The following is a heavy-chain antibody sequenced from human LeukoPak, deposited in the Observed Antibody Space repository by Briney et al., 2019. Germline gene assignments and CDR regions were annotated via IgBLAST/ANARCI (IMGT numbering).Heavy chain of an antibody. CDR3: ARVVVITTDWYFDL. CDR1: GGSISSGGYS. Sequence: SQTLSLTCAVSGGSISSGGYSWSWIRQPPGKGLEWIGYIYHSGSTYYNPSLKSRVTISEDRSKNQFSLKLSSVTAADTAVYYCARVVVITTDWYFDLWGRGTLVTVSS. CDR2: IYHSGST. D-gene: IGHD3-22*01. V-gene: IGHV4-30-2*01. J-gene: IGHJ2*01.